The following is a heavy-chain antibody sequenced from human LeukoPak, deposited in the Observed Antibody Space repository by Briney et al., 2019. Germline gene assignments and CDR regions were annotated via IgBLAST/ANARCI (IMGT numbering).Heavy chain of an antibody. Sequence: GASVKVSCKASGYTFTGYYMHWVRQAPGQGLEWMGWINPNSGGTNYAQKFQGRVTMTRDTSISTAYMELSRLRSDDTAVYYCARDGDYVWGSYRRLDYWGQGTLVTVSS. D-gene: IGHD3-16*02. CDR3: ARDGDYVWGSYRRLDY. CDR1: GYTFTGYY. J-gene: IGHJ4*02. CDR2: INPNSGGT. V-gene: IGHV1-2*02.